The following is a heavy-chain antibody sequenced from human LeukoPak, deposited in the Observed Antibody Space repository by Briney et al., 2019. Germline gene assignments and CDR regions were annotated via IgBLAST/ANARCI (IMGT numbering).Heavy chain of an antibody. D-gene: IGHD6-6*01. J-gene: IGHJ4*02. CDR3: AREGSSSGIDY. CDR2: IYAGGIT. Sequence: PGGSLRLSCAVSGFIVSDNYMTWVRQAPGKGLEWVSIIYAGGITYYADSVQGRFTISRDNSKNTLYLEMNDLRAEDTAVYYCAREGSSSGIDYWGQGTLVTVSS. V-gene: IGHV3-53*01. CDR1: GFIVSDNY.